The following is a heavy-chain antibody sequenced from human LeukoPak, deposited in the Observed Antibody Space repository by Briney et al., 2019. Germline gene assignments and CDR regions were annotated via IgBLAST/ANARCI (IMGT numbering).Heavy chain of an antibody. CDR2: ISAYNGNT. CDR1: GYTFTSYG. V-gene: IGHV1-18*01. Sequence: ASVKVSCKASGYTFTSYGISWVRQAPGQGLEWMGWISAYNGNTNYAQKLQGRVTMTTDTSTSTAYMELRSLRSDDTAVYYCARDGTYYYDSSGYSLNWFDPWGQGTLVTVSS. CDR3: ARDGTYYYDSSGYSLNWFDP. D-gene: IGHD3-22*01. J-gene: IGHJ5*02.